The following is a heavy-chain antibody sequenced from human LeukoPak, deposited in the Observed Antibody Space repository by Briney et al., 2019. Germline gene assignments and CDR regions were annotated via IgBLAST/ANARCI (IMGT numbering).Heavy chain of an antibody. CDR2: IIPIFGTA. J-gene: IGHJ3*02. CDR3: ARVDPRHYYDSSGYYYEGAFDI. V-gene: IGHV1-69*05. Sequence: SVKVSCKVSGYTLTELSMHWVRQAPGQGLEWMGGIIPIFGTANYAQKFQGRVTITTDESTSTAYMELSSLRSEDTAVYYCARVDPRHYYDSSGYYYEGAFDIWGQGTMVTVSS. D-gene: IGHD3-22*01. CDR1: GYTLTELS.